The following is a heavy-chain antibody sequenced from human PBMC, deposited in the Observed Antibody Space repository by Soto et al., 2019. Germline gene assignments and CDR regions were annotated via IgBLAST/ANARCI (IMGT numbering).Heavy chain of an antibody. V-gene: IGHV4-39*01. Sequence: QLQLQESGPGLVKPSETLSLTCTVSGGSISSSSYYWGWIRQPPGKGLEWIGSIYYSGSTYYNPSLKSRVTISVDTSKNQFSLKLSSVTASDTAVYDCARSPPGTAMVIVAYWGQGTLVTVSS. J-gene: IGHJ4*02. CDR3: ARSPPGTAMVIVAY. CDR2: IYYSGST. D-gene: IGHD5-18*01. CDR1: GGSISSSSYY.